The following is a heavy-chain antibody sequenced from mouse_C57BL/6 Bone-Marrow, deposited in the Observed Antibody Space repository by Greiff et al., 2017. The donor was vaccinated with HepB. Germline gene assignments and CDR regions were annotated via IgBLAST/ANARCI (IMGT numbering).Heavy chain of an antibody. D-gene: IGHD2-14*01. J-gene: IGHJ1*03. Sequence: VQLQESGAELVKPGASVKISCKASGYAFSSYWMNWVKQRPGKGLEWIGQIYPGDGDTNYNGKFKGKATLTADKSSSTAYMQLSSLTSEDSAVYFCARGVRGWYFDVWGTGTTVTVSS. CDR2: IYPGDGDT. CDR1: GYAFSSYW. CDR3: ARGVRGWYFDV. V-gene: IGHV1-80*01.